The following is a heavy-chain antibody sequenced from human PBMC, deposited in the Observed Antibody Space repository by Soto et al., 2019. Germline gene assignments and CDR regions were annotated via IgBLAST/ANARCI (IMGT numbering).Heavy chain of an antibody. CDR3: ARTSTSVTRFDY. Sequence: QVQLQESGPGLVKPSGTLSLTCAVSGGSISTSNWWSWVRQPPGKGLEWIGEVYHSGSTNYNPSFKSRVAMSVDKSKNQFALKLTSLTAADTALYYCARTSTSVTRFDYCGQGSLVTVSS. J-gene: IGHJ4*02. CDR2: VYHSGST. V-gene: IGHV4-4*02. D-gene: IGHD1-1*01. CDR1: GGSISTSNW.